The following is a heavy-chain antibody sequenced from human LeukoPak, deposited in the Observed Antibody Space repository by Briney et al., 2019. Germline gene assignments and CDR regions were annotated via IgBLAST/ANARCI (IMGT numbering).Heavy chain of an antibody. V-gene: IGHV3-11*01. J-gene: IGHJ6*02. D-gene: IGHD5-18*01. CDR1: GFIVSDYY. CDR3: ARDRQLWPRIRYYYYGMDV. Sequence: GGSLCLSCAASGFIVSDYYMSRIRQAPGNGLEWVSYIRSSGSSICYADSGKCLFTISKENDKNSLYLQMNTLRAEDTAVYRCARDRQLWPRIRYYYYGMDVWGQGTTVTVSS. CDR2: IRSSGSSI.